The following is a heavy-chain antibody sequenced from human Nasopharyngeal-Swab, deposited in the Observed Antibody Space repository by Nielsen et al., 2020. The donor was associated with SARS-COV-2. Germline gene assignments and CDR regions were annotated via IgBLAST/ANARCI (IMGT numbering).Heavy chain of an antibody. D-gene: IGHD1-26*01. V-gene: IGHV4-30-4*01. Sequence: SETLSLTCTVSGGSISSGDYYWSWIRQPPGKGLEWIGYIYYSGSTYYNPSLKSRVTISVDTSKNQFSLKLSSVTAAGTAVYYCAREWEPTAFDIWGQGTMVTVSS. CDR2: IYYSGST. CDR3: AREWEPTAFDI. CDR1: GGSISSGDYY. J-gene: IGHJ3*02.